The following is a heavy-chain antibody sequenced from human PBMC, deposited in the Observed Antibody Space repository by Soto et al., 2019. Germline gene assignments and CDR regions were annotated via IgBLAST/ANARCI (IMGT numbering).Heavy chain of an antibody. CDR3: ARAPYSSGWYSTH. Sequence: QVQLVQSGAEVKKPGSSVKVSCKASGGTFSSYAISWVRQAPGQGLEWMGGIITSFGTANYAPKFQGSVTITADQSTSPAYMALSSLRYEDTAVYSCARAPYSSGWYSTHWGQGTLVTVAS. J-gene: IGHJ4*02. CDR1: GGTFSSYA. D-gene: IGHD6-19*01. CDR2: IITSFGTA. V-gene: IGHV1-69*12.